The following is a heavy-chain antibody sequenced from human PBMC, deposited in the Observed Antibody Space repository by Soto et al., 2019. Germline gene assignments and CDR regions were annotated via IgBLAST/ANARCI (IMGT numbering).Heavy chain of an antibody. CDR2: ISSSSSTI. Sequence: GGSLRLSCAASGFTFSSYSMNWVRQAPGKGLEWVSYISSSSSTIYYADSVKGRFTISRDNAKNSLYLQMNSLRDEDTAVYYCARVNYDFWSGYYIGFDYWGQGTLVTVS. CDR3: ARVNYDFWSGYYIGFDY. D-gene: IGHD3-3*01. V-gene: IGHV3-48*02. J-gene: IGHJ4*02. CDR1: GFTFSSYS.